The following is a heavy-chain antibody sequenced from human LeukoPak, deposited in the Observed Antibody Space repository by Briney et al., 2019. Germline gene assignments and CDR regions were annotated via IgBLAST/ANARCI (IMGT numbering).Heavy chain of an antibody. Sequence: GASVKVSCKASGGTFSSYAISWVRQAPGQGLEWMGGIIPIFGTANYAQKFQGRVTITADKSTSTAYMELSSLRSEDTAVYYCASSWSSYYYYYMDVWGKGTTVTVSS. CDR2: IIPIFGTA. CDR3: ASSWSSYYYYYMDV. D-gene: IGHD6-13*01. J-gene: IGHJ6*03. V-gene: IGHV1-69*06. CDR1: GGTFSSYA.